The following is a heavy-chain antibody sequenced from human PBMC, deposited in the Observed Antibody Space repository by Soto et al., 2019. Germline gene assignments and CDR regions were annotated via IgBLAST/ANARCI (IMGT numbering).Heavy chain of an antibody. Sequence: PSETLSLTCTVSGGSISSSSYYWGWIRQPPGKGLEWIGSIYYSGYTYYNPSLKSRVTISVDTSKNQFSLKLSSVTAADTAVYYCARRYGASFDYWGQGTLVTVSS. CDR3: ARRYGASFDY. CDR1: GGSISSSSYY. D-gene: IGHD4-17*01. V-gene: IGHV4-39*07. CDR2: IYYSGYT. J-gene: IGHJ4*02.